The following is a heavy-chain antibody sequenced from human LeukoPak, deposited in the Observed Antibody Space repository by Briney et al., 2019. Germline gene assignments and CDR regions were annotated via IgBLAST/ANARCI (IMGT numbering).Heavy chain of an antibody. D-gene: IGHD5-12*01. CDR2: ISWNGGSI. CDR3: ARDITSSGYDYRPYYYHMDV. J-gene: IGHJ6*03. Sequence: GGSLRLSCAASGFTFDDYAMHWVRQAPGKGLEWVSGISWNGGSIGYADSVKGRFTISRDNAKNSLYLQMNSLRAEDTALYYCARDITSSGYDYRPYYYHMDVWGKGTTVTVSS. CDR1: GFTFDDYA. V-gene: IGHV3-9*01.